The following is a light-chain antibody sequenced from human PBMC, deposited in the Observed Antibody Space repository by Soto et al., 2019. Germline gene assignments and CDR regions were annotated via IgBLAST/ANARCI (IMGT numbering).Light chain of an antibody. Sequence: QSVLTQPPSASGTPGQRVTMSCSGGNSNIGAGYDVHWYQQLPGTAPKLLIYGNSNRPSGVPDRFSGSKSGTSASLAITGLQAEDEADYYCQSYDSSLSALHVFGTGTKVTVL. CDR2: GNS. CDR1: NSNIGAGYD. CDR3: QSYDSSLSALHV. J-gene: IGLJ1*01. V-gene: IGLV1-40*01.